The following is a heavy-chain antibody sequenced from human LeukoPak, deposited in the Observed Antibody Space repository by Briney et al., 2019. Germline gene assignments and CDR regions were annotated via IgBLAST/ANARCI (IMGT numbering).Heavy chain of an antibody. V-gene: IGHV3-9*01. Sequence: GRSLRLSCAASGFTFDDYAMHWVRQAPGKGLEWVSGISWNSGSIGYADSVKGRFTISRDNAKNSLYLQMNSLRAEDTAVYYCATGLSGDYWGQGTLVTVSS. CDR1: GFTFDDYA. CDR3: ATGLSGDY. CDR2: ISWNSGSI. D-gene: IGHD3/OR15-3a*01. J-gene: IGHJ4*02.